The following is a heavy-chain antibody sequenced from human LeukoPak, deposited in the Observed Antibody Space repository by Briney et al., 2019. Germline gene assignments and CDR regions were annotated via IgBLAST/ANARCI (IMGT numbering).Heavy chain of an antibody. CDR1: GFTISSYE. CDR2: IHSSGSTI. Sequence: GGSLRLPCAASGFTISSYEMNWVRQAPGKGLEWISYIHSSGSTIYYADSVKGRFTISRDNAKNSLYLQMNSLRAEDTAVYYCVRDKSGCRFDYWGQGTLVTVSS. CDR3: VRDKSGCRFDY. J-gene: IGHJ4*02. V-gene: IGHV3-48*03. D-gene: IGHD1-26*01.